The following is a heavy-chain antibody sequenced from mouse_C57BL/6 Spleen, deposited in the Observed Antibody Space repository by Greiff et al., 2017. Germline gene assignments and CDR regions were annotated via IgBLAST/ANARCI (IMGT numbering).Heavy chain of an antibody. V-gene: IGHV5-17*01. Sequence: DVMLVESGGGLVKPGGSLKLSCAASGFTFSDYGMHWVRQAPEKGLEWVAYISSGSSTIYYADTVKGRFTISRDNAKNTLFLQMTSLRSEDTAMYYCARLSYYFGSSYGYFDGWGTGTTVTVST. CDR3: ARLSYYFGSSYGYFDG. CDR1: GFTFSDYG. CDR2: ISSGSSTI. J-gene: IGHJ1*03. D-gene: IGHD1-1*01.